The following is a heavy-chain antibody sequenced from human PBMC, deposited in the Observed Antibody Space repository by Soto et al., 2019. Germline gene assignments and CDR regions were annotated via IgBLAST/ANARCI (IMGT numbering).Heavy chain of an antibody. V-gene: IGHV4-39*07. D-gene: IGHD6-19*01. J-gene: IGHJ6*02. CDR1: GGSISSSSFY. CDR2: IYYSGST. Sequence: SETLSLTCTVSGGSISSSSFYWGWIRQPPGKGLDWIASIYYSGSTYYNPSLKSRVTISVDTSKNQFSLKLSSVTAADTAVYYCARQSSGWYRDYGMDVWGQGTTVTVSS. CDR3: ARQSSGWYRDYGMDV.